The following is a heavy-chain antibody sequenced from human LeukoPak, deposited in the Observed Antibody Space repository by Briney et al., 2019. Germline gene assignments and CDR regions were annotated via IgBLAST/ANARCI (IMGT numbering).Heavy chain of an antibody. CDR3: AKDTIFGVDYNWFDP. CDR1: GFTLSHYW. D-gene: IGHD3-3*01. CDR2: IYSGGST. J-gene: IGHJ5*02. Sequence: PGGSLRLSCTASGFTLSHYWMTWVRQAPGKGLEWVSIIYSGGSTFYADSVKGRFTISRDNSKNTLYLQMNSLRAEDTAVYYCAKDTIFGVDYNWFDPWGQGTLVTVSS. V-gene: IGHV3-53*01.